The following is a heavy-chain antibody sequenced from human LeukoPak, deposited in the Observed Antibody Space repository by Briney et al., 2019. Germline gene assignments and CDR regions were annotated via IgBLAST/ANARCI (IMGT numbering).Heavy chain of an antibody. J-gene: IGHJ3*02. CDR1: GFTFSSYS. V-gene: IGHV3-21*01. CDR2: ISSSSSYI. Sequence: GGSLRLSCAASGFTFSSYSMNWVRQAPGKGLEWVLSISSSSSYIYYADSVKGRFTISRDNAKNSLYLQMNSLRAEDTAVYYCASLSSFGAFDIWGQGTMVTVSS. D-gene: IGHD3-3*01. CDR3: ASLSSFGAFDI.